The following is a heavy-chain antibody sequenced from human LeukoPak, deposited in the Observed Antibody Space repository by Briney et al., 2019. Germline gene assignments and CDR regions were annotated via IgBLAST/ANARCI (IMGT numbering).Heavy chain of an antibody. D-gene: IGHD6-13*01. CDR3: ARDPGRSSSWYFDY. Sequence: PGGSLRLSCAASGFXFSSYEINWVRQAPGKGLEWVSYIRSSGSTMYYAESVKGRFTISRDNTKNSLYLQMNSLRAEDTAVYYCARDPGRSSSWYFDYWGQGTLVTVSS. J-gene: IGHJ4*02. V-gene: IGHV3-48*03. CDR2: IRSSGSTM. CDR1: GFXFSSYE.